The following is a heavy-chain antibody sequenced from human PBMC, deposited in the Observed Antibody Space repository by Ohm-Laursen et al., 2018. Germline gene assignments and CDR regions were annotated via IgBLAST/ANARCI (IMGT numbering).Heavy chain of an antibody. CDR3: ARGGSSWTPHDY. J-gene: IGHJ4*02. D-gene: IGHD6-13*01. V-gene: IGHV4-61*01. CDR1: GGSVSSGSYY. Sequence: SDTLSLTCTVSGGSVSSGSYYWSWIRQQPPGKGLEWIGYIYYSGSTNYNPSLKSRVTISLDTSKSQFSLKLSSATAADTAVYYCARGGSSWTPHDYWGQGTLVTVSS. CDR2: IYYSGST.